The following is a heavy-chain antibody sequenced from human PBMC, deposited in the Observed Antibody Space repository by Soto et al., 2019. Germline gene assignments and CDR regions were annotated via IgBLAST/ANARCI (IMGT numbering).Heavy chain of an antibody. V-gene: IGHV3-33*01. CDR1: GFTFSSYG. Sequence: GGSLRLSCAASGFTFSSYGMHWVRQAPGKGLEWVAVIWYDGSNKYYADSVKGRFTISRDNSKNTLYLQMNSLRAEDTAVYYCARSRSPYCSGGSCLPKYWGQGTLVTVSS. CDR2: IWYDGSNK. CDR3: ARSRSPYCSGGSCLPKY. D-gene: IGHD2-15*01. J-gene: IGHJ4*02.